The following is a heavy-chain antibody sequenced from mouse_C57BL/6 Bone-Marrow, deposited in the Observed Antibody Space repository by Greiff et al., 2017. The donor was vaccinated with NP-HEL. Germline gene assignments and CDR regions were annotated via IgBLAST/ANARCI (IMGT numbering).Heavy chain of an antibody. CDR2: INPYNGGT. J-gene: IGHJ2*01. CDR1: GYTFTDYY. D-gene: IGHD1-1*01. Sequence: VHVKQSGPVLVKPGASVKMSCKASGYTFTDYYMNWVKQSHGKSLEWIGVINPYNGGTSYNQKFKGKATLTVDKSSSTAYMELNSLTSEDSAVYYCARGIYYYGTSFDYWGQGTTLTVSS. V-gene: IGHV1-19*01. CDR3: ARGIYYYGTSFDY.